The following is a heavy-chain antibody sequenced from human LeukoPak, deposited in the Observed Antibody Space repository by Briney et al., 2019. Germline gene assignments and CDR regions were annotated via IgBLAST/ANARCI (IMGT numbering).Heavy chain of an antibody. CDR1: GFTFSYYW. V-gene: IGHV3-7*01. D-gene: IGHD3-3*01. CDR2: IKQDGSEK. CDR3: ARERGGYDFWSGYTNGMDV. Sequence: GGSLRLSCAASGFTFSYYWMSWVRQAPGKGLEWVANIKQDGSEKYYVDSVKGRFTTSRDNAKNSLYLQMSSLRAEDTAVYYCARERGGYDFWSGYTNGMDVWGQGTTINVSS. J-gene: IGHJ6*02.